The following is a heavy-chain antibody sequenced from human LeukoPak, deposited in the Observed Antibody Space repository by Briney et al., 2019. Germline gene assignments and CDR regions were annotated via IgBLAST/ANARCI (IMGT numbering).Heavy chain of an antibody. CDR3: AKVDRGITIFGVVNPWYFDY. V-gene: IGHV3-23*01. D-gene: IGHD3-3*01. CDR1: GFTFSSYA. J-gene: IGHJ4*02. Sequence: GGSLRLSCAASGFTFSSYAMSWVRQAPGKGLEWVSAISGSGGSTYYADSVKGRFTISRDNSKNTLYLQMNSLRAEDTAVYYCAKVDRGITIFGVVNPWYFDYWGQGTLVTVSS. CDR2: ISGSGGST.